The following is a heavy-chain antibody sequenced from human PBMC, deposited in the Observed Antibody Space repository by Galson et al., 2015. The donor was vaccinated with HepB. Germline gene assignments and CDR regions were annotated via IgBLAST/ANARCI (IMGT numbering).Heavy chain of an antibody. J-gene: IGHJ1*01. D-gene: IGHD2-2*01. CDR1: GFTFSNYA. Sequence: SLRLSCAASGFTFSNYAMSWVRQAPGKGLEWVSTISGSGGSTYYADSVKGRFTISRDDSKNTLYLQMNSLRAEDTAVYYCATVLPPVRYCSGTSCYERGYSQHWGQGTLVTVSS. V-gene: IGHV3-23*01. CDR3: ATVLPPVRYCSGTSCYERGYSQH. CDR2: ISGSGGST.